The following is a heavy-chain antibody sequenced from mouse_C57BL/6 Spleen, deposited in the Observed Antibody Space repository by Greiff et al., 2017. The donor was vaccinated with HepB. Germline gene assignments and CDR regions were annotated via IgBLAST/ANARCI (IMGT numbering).Heavy chain of an antibody. J-gene: IGHJ3*01. CDR2: ISGGGGNT. V-gene: IGHV5-9*01. Sequence: EVQLVESGGGLVKPGGSLKLSCAASGFTFSSYTMSWVRQTPEKRLAWVATISGGGGNTYYPDSVKGRFTISRDNAKNTLYLQMSSLRSEDTALYYCARGGDRGFAYWGQGTLVTVSA. CDR3: ARGGDRGFAY. CDR1: GFTFSSYT. D-gene: IGHD3-3*01.